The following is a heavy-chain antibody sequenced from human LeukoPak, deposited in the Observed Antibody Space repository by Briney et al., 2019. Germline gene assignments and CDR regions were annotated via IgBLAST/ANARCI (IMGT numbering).Heavy chain of an antibody. CDR1: GYTFTSYY. Sequence: ASVKVSCKASGYTFTSYYMHWVRQAPGQGLEWMGIINPSGGSTSYAQKFQGRVTMTRDTSTSTVYMELSSLRSEDTAVYYCARDKSTSAPPRDAFDIWGQGTMVTVSS. J-gene: IGHJ3*02. CDR3: ARDKSTSAPPRDAFDI. V-gene: IGHV1-46*01. CDR2: INPSGGST.